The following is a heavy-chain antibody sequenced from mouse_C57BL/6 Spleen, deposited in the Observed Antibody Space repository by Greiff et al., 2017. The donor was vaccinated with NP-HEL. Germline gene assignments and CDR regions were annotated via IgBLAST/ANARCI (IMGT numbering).Heavy chain of an antibody. CDR1: GYSFTSYY. D-gene: IGHD4-1*01. V-gene: IGHV1-66*01. CDR2: IYPGSGNT. Sequence: QVHVKQSGPELVKPGASVKISCKASGYSFTSYYIHWVKQRPGQGLEWIGWIYPGSGNTKYNEKLTGKATLTADTSSSTAYMQLSSLTSEDAAVYYCSRYGKLTGTMDYWGQGTSVTVSS. J-gene: IGHJ4*01. CDR3: SRYGKLTGTMDY.